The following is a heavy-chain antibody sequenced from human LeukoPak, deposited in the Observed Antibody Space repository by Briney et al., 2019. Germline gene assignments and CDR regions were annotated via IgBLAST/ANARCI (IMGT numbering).Heavy chain of an antibody. V-gene: IGHV3-49*04. J-gene: IGHJ6*03. CDR3: TRDRMVRGVIITWGYYYYYMDV. CDR1: GFTFGDYA. D-gene: IGHD3-10*01. CDR2: IRSKAYGGTT. Sequence: GGPLRLSCTASGFTFGDYAMSWVRQAPGKGLEWVGFIRSKAYGGTTEYAASVKGRFTISRDDSKSIAYLQMNSLKTEDTAVYYCTRDRMVRGVIITWGYYYYYMDVWGKGTTVTTSS.